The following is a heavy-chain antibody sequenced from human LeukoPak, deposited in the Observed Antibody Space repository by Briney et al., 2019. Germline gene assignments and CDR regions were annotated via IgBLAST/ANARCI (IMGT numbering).Heavy chain of an antibody. Sequence: SETLSLTCTVSGGSVSSNNFYWSWIRQPPGKGLEWIGWVHYSGRTNFNPSLKSRVTISLDTSKNQFSLKLSSVTAADTAVYYCARVRGSLLVLWGQGTLVTVSS. D-gene: IGHD2-15*01. CDR1: GGSVSSNNFY. J-gene: IGHJ4*02. CDR3: ARVRGSLLVL. V-gene: IGHV4-61*01. CDR2: VHYSGRT.